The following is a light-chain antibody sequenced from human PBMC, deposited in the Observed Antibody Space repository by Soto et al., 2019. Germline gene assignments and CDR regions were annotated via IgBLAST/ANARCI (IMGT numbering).Light chain of an antibody. CDR2: AAS. Sequence: DIQMTQSPSSVSASVGDRVTITCRASQGISSWLAWYQHKPGKAPKLLIYAASSLQSGVPSRFSGSGSGTVFTLTISSLQPEDFATYYCQQANTFPWTFGQGTMVEIK. CDR3: QQANTFPWT. V-gene: IGKV1-12*01. J-gene: IGKJ1*01. CDR1: QGISSW.